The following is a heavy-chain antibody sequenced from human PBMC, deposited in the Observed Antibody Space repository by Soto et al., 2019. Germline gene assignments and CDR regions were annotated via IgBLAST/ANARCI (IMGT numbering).Heavy chain of an antibody. Sequence: GGSLRLSCVASGFTFSSYAMSWVRQAPGKGLEWVSAISGSGGSTYYADSVKGRFTISRDNSKNTLYLQMNSLRAEDTAVYYCAKDLEDIVVVARDGMDVWGQGTTVTDS. V-gene: IGHV3-23*01. CDR1: GFTFSSYA. CDR3: AKDLEDIVVVARDGMDV. CDR2: ISGSGGST. D-gene: IGHD2-15*01. J-gene: IGHJ6*02.